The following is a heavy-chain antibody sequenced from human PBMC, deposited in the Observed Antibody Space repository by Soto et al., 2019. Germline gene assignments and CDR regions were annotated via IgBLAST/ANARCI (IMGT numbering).Heavy chain of an antibody. CDR2: ISAYNGNT. D-gene: IGHD2-15*01. CDR1: GYTFTSNG. J-gene: IGHJ6*02. CDR3: ARDQEVVLYVYYYGMDV. Sequence: QVQLVQSGAEVKKPGASVKVSCKASGYTFTSNGISWVRQAPGQGLEWMGWISAYNGNTNYAQKLQGRVTMTTDTSTSTAYMELRSLRSDDTAVYYCARDQEVVLYVYYYGMDVWGQGTTVTVSS. V-gene: IGHV1-18*01.